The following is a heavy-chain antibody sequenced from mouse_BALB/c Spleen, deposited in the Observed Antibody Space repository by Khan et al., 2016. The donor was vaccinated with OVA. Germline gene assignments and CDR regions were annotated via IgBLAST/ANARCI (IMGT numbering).Heavy chain of an antibody. D-gene: IGHD2-13*01. CDR1: GYTFTSYW. J-gene: IGHJ2*01. Sequence: DLVKPGASVKLSCKASGYTFTSYWINWIKQRPGQGLEWIGRIAPGSGSIYYNEMFKYKATLTVDTSSSTAYIQLNSLSSEDSAVXFCARAIGDEVPLDYWGQGTTLTVSS. V-gene: IGHV1S41*01. CDR2: IAPGSGSI. CDR3: ARAIGDEVPLDY.